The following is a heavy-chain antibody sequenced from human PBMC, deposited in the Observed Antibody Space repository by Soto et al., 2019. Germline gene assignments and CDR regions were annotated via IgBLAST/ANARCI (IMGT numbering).Heavy chain of an antibody. CDR1: GFTFGDYA. V-gene: IGHV3-9*01. CDR2: ISWNSGSI. J-gene: IGHJ4*02. CDR3: AKSHTTSGWYVTTDY. Sequence: SLRLSCAASGFTFGDYAMQWVRQAPGKGLEWVSAISWNSGSIDYADSVKGRFTISRDNAKNSLYLQMHSLRAEDTALYYCAKSHTTSGWYVTTDYWGQGTRVTVSS. D-gene: IGHD6-19*01.